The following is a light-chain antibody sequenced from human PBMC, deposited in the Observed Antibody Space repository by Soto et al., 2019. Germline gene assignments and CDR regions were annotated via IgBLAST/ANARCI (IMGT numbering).Light chain of an antibody. Sequence: QSVLTQPASVSGSPGQSITISCTGTSSDVGSYNLVSWYQQHQGKAPKLMIYEGSKRPSGVSNRFSGSKSGNTASLTISGLQAEDEADYYCCSYAGSRTWVFGGGTKLTVL. CDR2: EGS. V-gene: IGLV2-23*01. CDR1: SSDVGSYNL. J-gene: IGLJ2*01. CDR3: CSYAGSRTWV.